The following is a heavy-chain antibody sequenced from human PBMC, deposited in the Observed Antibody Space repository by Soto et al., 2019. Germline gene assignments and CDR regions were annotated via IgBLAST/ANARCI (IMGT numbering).Heavy chain of an antibody. J-gene: IGHJ3*02. D-gene: IGHD6-25*01. V-gene: IGHV4-59*08. CDR3: ARLSGDAFDI. CDR2: IYYSGST. CDR1: GGSISSYC. Sequence: PLEILSLTCTVSGGSISSYCWSWIRQPPGKGLEWIGYIYYSGSTNYNPSLKSRVTMSVDTSKNQFSLKLSSVTAADTAVYYCARLSGDAFDIWGQGTMVTVSS.